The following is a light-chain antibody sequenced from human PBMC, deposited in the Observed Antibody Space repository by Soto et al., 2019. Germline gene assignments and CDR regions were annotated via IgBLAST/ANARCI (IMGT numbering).Light chain of an antibody. CDR2: AAS. CDR3: QQSYSPLWT. V-gene: IGKV1-39*01. CDR1: QSLSNY. J-gene: IGKJ1*01. Sequence: DIQMTHSPSSLSASVVYRFTISCLSGQSLSNYLNWYQHQAGKAPKVLIYAASSLQRGVPSRFSGSGSGTDFTLIISSLQPEDFATYYCQQSYSPLWTFGQGTKVDIK.